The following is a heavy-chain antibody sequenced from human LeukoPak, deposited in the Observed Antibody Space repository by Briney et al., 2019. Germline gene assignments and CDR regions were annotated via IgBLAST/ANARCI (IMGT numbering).Heavy chain of an antibody. CDR1: GFTFSSYW. J-gene: IGHJ5*02. CDR2: IKSDGSST. V-gene: IGHV3-74*01. CDR3: ASTMVRGVP. D-gene: IGHD3-10*01. Sequence: GGSLRLSCAASGFTFSSYWMHWVRQAPGKGLVWVSRIKSDGSSTNYADSVKGRFTISRDNAKNTLYLQMNSLRAEDTAVYYCASTMVRGVPWGQGTLVTVSS.